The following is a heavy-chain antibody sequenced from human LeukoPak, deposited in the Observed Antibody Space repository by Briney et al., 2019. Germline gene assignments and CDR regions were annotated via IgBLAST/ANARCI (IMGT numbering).Heavy chain of an antibody. CDR3: ARGGVWFGESSYFDY. D-gene: IGHD3-10*01. CDR2: INPNSGGT. Sequence: ASVKVSCKASGYTFTGYYMHWVRQAPGQGLEWMGWINPNSGGTNYAQKFQGRVTMTRDTSIGTAYMELSRLRSDDTAVYYCARGGVWFGESSYFDYWGQGTLVTVSS. J-gene: IGHJ4*02. CDR1: GYTFTGYY. V-gene: IGHV1-2*02.